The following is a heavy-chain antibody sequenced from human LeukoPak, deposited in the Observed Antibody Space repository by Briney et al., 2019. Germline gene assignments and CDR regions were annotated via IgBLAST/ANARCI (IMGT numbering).Heavy chain of an antibody. CDR1: GFTFSSYS. J-gene: IGHJ4*02. CDR3: ARDLYSGSYYDKNLGDY. CDR2: ISSSSSYI. Sequence: PRGSLRLSCAASGFTFSSYSMNWVRQAPGKGLEWVSSISSSSSYIYYADSVKGRFTISRDNAKNSLYLQMNSLRAEDTAVYYCARDLYSGSYYDKNLGDYWGQGTLVTVSS. V-gene: IGHV3-21*01. D-gene: IGHD1-26*01.